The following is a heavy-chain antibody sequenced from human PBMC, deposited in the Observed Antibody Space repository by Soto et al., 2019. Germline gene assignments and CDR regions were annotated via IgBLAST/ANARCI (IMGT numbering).Heavy chain of an antibody. J-gene: IGHJ5*02. Sequence: PGGSLRLSCAASGFTFRSFTMNWVRQAPGKGLEWVSTISSNSAYIYYTDALRGRFTISRDNAKNSLHLQMNNLRAEDTAVYYCTRDASRDSSARGSFDPWGPGTLVTVS. CDR1: GFTFRSFT. V-gene: IGHV3-21*01. D-gene: IGHD6-13*01. CDR2: ISSNSAYI. CDR3: TRDASRDSSARGSFDP.